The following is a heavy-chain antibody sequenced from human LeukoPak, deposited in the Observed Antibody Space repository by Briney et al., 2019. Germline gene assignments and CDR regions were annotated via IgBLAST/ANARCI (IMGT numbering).Heavy chain of an antibody. CDR2: MNPNSGNT. J-gene: IGHJ4*02. D-gene: IGHD3-3*01. V-gene: IGHV1-8*03. CDR1: GYTFTSYD. Sequence: GASVKVSCKASGYTFTSYDINWVRQATGQGLEWMGWMNPNSGNTGYAQKFQGRVTITRNTSISTAYMELSSLRSEDTAVYYCARGVTYDFWNGNDYWGQGTLVIVSS. CDR3: ARGVTYDFWNGNDY.